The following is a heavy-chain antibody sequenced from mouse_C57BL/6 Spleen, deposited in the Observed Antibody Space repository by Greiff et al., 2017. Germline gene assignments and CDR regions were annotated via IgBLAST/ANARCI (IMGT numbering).Heavy chain of an antibody. Sequence: QVQLKQPGAELVKPGASVKMSCKASGYTFTSYWITWVKQRPGQGLEWIGDIYPGSGSTNYNEKFKSKATLTVDTSSSTAYMQLSSLTSEDSAVYYCANYYGSSSWFAYWGQGTLVTVSA. CDR3: ANYYGSSSWFAY. D-gene: IGHD1-1*01. V-gene: IGHV1-55*01. CDR2: IYPGSGST. J-gene: IGHJ3*01. CDR1: GYTFTSYW.